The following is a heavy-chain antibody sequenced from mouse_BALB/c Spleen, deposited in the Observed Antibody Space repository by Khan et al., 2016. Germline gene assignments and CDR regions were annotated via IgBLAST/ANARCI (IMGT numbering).Heavy chain of an antibody. Sequence: QVQLKQSGAELVRPGSSVKISCKASGYAFSSYWMNWVKQRPGQGLEWIGQIYPGDGDTNYNGKFKGKATLTVDKSSSTAYIQLSRRTSEDAAVYFCVRDGGGDYWGQGTSLTVSS. CDR1: GYAFSSYW. J-gene: IGHJ2*03. CDR2: IYPGDGDT. V-gene: IGHV1-80*01. CDR3: VRDGGGDY.